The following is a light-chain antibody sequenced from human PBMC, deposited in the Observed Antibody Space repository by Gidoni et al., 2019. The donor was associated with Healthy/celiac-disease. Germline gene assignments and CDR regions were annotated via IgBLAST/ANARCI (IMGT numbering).Light chain of an antibody. Sequence: QSALTQPRSVSGSPGKSVTISCTGTRSDVVGYNYVSWYQQHPGKAPTLMIYDVIKRPPGVPDRFSGSKSGNTASLTISGLQAEDEADYDCCSYAGSYTLVFGGGTKLTVL. CDR2: DVI. CDR3: CSYAGSYTLV. V-gene: IGLV2-11*01. CDR1: RSDVVGYNY. J-gene: IGLJ2*01.